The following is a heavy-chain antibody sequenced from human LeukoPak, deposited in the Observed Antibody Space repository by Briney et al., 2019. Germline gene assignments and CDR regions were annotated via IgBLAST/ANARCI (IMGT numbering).Heavy chain of an antibody. CDR1: GYTFIDSY. CDR3: ARPHGVDGADVFQR. D-gene: IGHD1-26*01. Sequence: GASVKVSCKASGYTFIDSYMHWVRQAPGQGLEWLGWINPNSGGTNYAQRFRGRVTMTRDTSISTVYMDLSRLTSDDTAVYYCARPHGVDGADVFQRWGQGTLVNVSS. CDR2: INPNSGGT. V-gene: IGHV1-2*02. J-gene: IGHJ1*01.